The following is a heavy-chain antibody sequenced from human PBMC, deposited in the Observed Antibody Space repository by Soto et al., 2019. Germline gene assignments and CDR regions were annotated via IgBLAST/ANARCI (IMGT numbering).Heavy chain of an antibody. Sequence: SKTLSLTCTVSGDSIGNFYWSWIRQPAGKGLESIGRLSTSGRTNYSPSLQSRVTMSLDTSKNRFSLRLTSVSAADTAVYFCARGMGRYFDLWGRGTLVTVSS. CDR2: LSTSGRT. J-gene: IGHJ2*01. CDR1: GDSIGNFY. CDR3: ARGMGRYFDL. V-gene: IGHV4-4*07. D-gene: IGHD2-8*01.